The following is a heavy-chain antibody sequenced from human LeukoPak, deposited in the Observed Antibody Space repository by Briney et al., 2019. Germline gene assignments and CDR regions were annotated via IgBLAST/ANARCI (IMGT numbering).Heavy chain of an antibody. D-gene: IGHD3-22*01. J-gene: IGHJ1*01. CDR3: AKGDYYDSSGAEYFQH. V-gene: IGHV3-66*01. Sequence: GGSLRLSCAASGFTVSSNYMSWVRQAPGKGLEWVSVIYTGGSTYYTDSVKGRFTISRDNSKNTLYLQMNSLRAEDTAVYYCAKGDYYDSSGAEYFQHWGQGTLVTVSS. CDR1: GFTVSSNY. CDR2: IYTGGST.